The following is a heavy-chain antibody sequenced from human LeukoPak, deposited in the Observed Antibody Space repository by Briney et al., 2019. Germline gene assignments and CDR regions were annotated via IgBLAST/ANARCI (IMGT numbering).Heavy chain of an antibody. Sequence: GGSLRLSCAASGFTFDDYAMHWVRQAPGRGLEWVSGISWNSGSIGYADSVKGRFTISRDNAKNSLYLQMNSPRAEDTAVYYCAELGITMIGGVWGKGTTVTTSS. D-gene: IGHD3-10*02. V-gene: IGHV3-9*01. CDR1: GFTFDDYA. J-gene: IGHJ6*04. CDR3: AELGITMIGGV. CDR2: ISWNSGSI.